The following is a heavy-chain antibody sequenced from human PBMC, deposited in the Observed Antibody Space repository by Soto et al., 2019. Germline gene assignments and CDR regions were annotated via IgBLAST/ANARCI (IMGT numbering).Heavy chain of an antibody. D-gene: IGHD5-12*01. J-gene: IGHJ6*02. Sequence: QVQLVESGGGVVQPGRSLRLSCAASGFTFSLYGMHWVRQAPGKGLEWVAVTSYDGSNKYYADSVKGRFTISRDNSKNTLYLQMNSLRVEDTAVYYCAKDSRYSGYDVYDYYYGMDVWGQGTTVTVSS. CDR3: AKDSRYSGYDVYDYYYGMDV. CDR2: TSYDGSNK. V-gene: IGHV3-30*18. CDR1: GFTFSLYG.